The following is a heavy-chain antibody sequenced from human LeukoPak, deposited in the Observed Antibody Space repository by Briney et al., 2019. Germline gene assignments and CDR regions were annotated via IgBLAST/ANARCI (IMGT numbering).Heavy chain of an antibody. V-gene: IGHV3-23*01. J-gene: IGHJ3*02. CDR2: ISGSGGST. D-gene: IGHD3-10*01. CDR1: GFTFSSYG. Sequence: GGSLRLSCAASGFTFSSYGMSWVRQAPGKGLEWVSAISGSGGSTYYADSVKGRFTISRDNARNSLYLQMNSLRAEDTAVYYCASDNRVYGSGSYAFDIWGQGTMVTVSS. CDR3: ASDNRVYGSGSYAFDI.